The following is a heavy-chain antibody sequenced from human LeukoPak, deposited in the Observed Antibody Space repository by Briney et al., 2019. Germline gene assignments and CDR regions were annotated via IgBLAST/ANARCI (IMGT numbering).Heavy chain of an antibody. CDR1: GGTFSSYA. Sequence: SVKVSCKASGGTFSSYAIGWVRQAPGQGLEWMGGIIPIFGTANYAQKFQGRVTITTDESTSTAYMELSSLRSEDTAVYYCARDSNIAAAGYMDVWGKGTTVTVSS. CDR2: IIPIFGTA. V-gene: IGHV1-69*05. D-gene: IGHD6-13*01. CDR3: ARDSNIAAAGYMDV. J-gene: IGHJ6*03.